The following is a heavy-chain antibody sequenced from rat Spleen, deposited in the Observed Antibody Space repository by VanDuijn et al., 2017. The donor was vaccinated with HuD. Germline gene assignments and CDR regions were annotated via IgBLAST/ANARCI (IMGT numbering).Heavy chain of an antibody. D-gene: IGHD2-5*01. CDR1: GFSLRDYS. J-gene: IGHJ4*01. Sequence: EVQLKESGPGLVQPSQTLSLTCTVSGFSLRDYSIHWVRQPPGKGLVWMGIMWSGGSTAYNSVFTSRLNISRDTSKSQVFLEMNSLQSEDTAIYYCTRDQGAYTYGVMNAWGQGTSVTVSS. CDR2: MWSGGST. V-gene: IGHV2S63*01. CDR3: TRDQGAYTYGVMNA.